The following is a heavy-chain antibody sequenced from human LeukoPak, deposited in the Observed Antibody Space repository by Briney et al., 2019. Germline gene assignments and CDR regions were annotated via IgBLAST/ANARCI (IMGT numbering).Heavy chain of an antibody. Sequence: GGSLRLSCAASGFTVSSNYMTWVRQAPGKGLEWVSIIYSDSTTYYADSVRARFIISRDNSKNTLYLQMNSLRAEDTAVYYCARLWSPEGGYSYGPDYWGQGTLVTVSS. J-gene: IGHJ4*02. V-gene: IGHV3-66*04. CDR1: GFTVSSNY. CDR2: IYSDSTT. D-gene: IGHD5-18*01. CDR3: ARLWSPEGGYSYGPDY.